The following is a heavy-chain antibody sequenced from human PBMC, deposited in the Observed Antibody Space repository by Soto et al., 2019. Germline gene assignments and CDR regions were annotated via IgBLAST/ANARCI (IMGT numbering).Heavy chain of an antibody. J-gene: IGHJ4*02. D-gene: IGHD2-8*01. V-gene: IGHV3-30*18. CDR2: ISYDGSSK. CDR1: GFSFSNYG. Sequence: WGSLRLSCAASGFSFSNYGMHWVRQAPGKGLEWVAVISYDGSSKYHADSVKGRFTISRDNSKNTLHLQMNSLRAEDTAVYYCSKDRRGGRAVLDSWGQGTPVTVSS. CDR3: SKDRRGGRAVLDS.